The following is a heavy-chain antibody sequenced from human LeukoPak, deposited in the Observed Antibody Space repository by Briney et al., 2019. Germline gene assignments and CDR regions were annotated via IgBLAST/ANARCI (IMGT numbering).Heavy chain of an antibody. CDR1: GYTFSNYD. Sequence: ASVKVSCKASGYTFSNYDMNWVRQAPGQGLEWMGMITPSGGISYAQKFQGRVTMTRDMSTNTVYMELSSLRSEDTAVYYCARVDSTSPHELDYWGQGTLVTVSS. CDR3: ARVDSTSPHELDY. D-gene: IGHD3-22*01. V-gene: IGHV1-46*01. J-gene: IGHJ4*02. CDR2: ITPSGGI.